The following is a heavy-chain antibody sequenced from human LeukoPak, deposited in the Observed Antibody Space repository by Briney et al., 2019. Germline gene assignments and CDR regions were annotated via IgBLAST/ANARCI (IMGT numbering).Heavy chain of an antibody. J-gene: IGHJ4*02. V-gene: IGHV4-59*01. CDR2: IYYSGST. D-gene: IGHD6-13*01. CDR1: GGSISSYY. CDR3: AGIAAAGLTFDY. Sequence: PSETLSLTCTVSGGSISSYYWSWIRQPPGKGLEWIGYIYYSGSTNYNPSLKSRVTISVDTSKNQFSLKLSSVTAADTAVYYCAGIAAAGLTFDYWGQGTLVTVSS.